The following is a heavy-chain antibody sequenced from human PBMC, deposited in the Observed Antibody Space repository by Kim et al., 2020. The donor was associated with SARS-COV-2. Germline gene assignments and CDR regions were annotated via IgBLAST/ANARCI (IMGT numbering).Heavy chain of an antibody. CDR2: ISGSGGST. CDR3: AKDLGGSLSEDYVWWSYRLYYFDY. D-gene: IGHD3-16*02. Sequence: GGSLRLSCAASGFTFSSYAMSWVRQAPGKGLEWVAAISGSGGSTYYADSVKGRFTISRDNSKNTLYLQMNSLRAEDTAVYYCAKDLGGSLSEDYVWWSYRLYYFDYWGQGALVTVSS. J-gene: IGHJ4*02. V-gene: IGHV3-23*01. CDR1: GFTFSSYA.